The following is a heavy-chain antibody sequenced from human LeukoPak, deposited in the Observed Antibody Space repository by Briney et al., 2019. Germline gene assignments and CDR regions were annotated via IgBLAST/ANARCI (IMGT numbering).Heavy chain of an antibody. J-gene: IGHJ4*02. Sequence: GESLKISCAASEFTVTSNYMSWVRQAPGKGLEWVSVIYSGDDTYYTDSVKGRFTISRDNSKNLVYLQMNSLRAEDTAVYYCATGGAARSAGHWGQGTLVTVSS. D-gene: IGHD6-6*01. CDR1: EFTVTSNY. CDR2: IYSGDDT. CDR3: ATGGAARSAGH. V-gene: IGHV3-53*01.